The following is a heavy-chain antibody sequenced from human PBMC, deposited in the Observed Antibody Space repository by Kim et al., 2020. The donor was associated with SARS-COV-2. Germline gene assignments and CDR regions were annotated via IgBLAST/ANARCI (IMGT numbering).Heavy chain of an antibody. V-gene: IGHV3-30*07. CDR3: ARERGTAGLRFVEWYIDY. D-gene: IGHD3-3*01. J-gene: IGHJ4*02. Sequence: KGRFTSSRDNSKNTLYLQMDSLRAEDTAVYYCARERGTAGLRFVEWYIDYWGQGTLVTVSS.